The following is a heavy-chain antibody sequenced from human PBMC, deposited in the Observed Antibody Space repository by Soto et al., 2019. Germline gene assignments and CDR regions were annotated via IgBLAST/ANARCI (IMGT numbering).Heavy chain of an antibody. CDR3: ARGRYGDY. Sequence: VHLVQSGAEVKKPGASVKVSCKGSGYDFTTYGITWVRQAPGQGLEWMAWISAHNGNTDYAQKLQGRVTVTRDTSTSTAYMELRSLRSDDTAVYYCARGRYGDYWGQGALVTASS. D-gene: IGHD1-1*01. CDR2: ISAHNGNT. J-gene: IGHJ4*02. CDR1: GYDFTTYG. V-gene: IGHV1-18*01.